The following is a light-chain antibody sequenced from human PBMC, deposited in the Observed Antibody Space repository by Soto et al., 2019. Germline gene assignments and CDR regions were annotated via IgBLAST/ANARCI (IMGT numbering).Light chain of an antibody. CDR1: QSSSSY. CDR2: AAS. V-gene: IGKV1-39*01. CDR3: QQSYSTPPYT. J-gene: IGKJ2*01. Sequence: DIQMTQSPSSLSASVGDRVTITCRASQSSSSYLNWYQQKPGKAPKLLIYAASSLQSGVPSRFSGSGSGTDFTLTISSLQPEDFATFYCQQSYSTPPYTFGHGTKLEIK.